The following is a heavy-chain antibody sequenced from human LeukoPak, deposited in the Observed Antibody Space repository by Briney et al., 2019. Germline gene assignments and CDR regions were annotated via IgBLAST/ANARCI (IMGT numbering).Heavy chain of an antibody. CDR3: ASGDYGDWNDAFDF. CDR1: GGSISSGDYY. J-gene: IGHJ3*01. D-gene: IGHD4-17*01. V-gene: IGHV4-30-4*01. Sequence: SETLSLTCTVSGGSISSGDYYWSWIRQPPGKGLEWIGYVYYSGSTYYNPSLKSRVTISVDTSKNQFSLKLSSVTAADTAVYYCASGDYGDWNDAFDFWGQGTMVTVSS. CDR2: VYYSGST.